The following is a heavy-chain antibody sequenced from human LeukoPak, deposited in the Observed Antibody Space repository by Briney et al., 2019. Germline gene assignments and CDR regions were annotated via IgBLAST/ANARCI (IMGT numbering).Heavy chain of an antibody. Sequence: ASVKVSCKASGYTFTGYGISWVRQAPGQGLEWMGWISAYNGNTNYAQKLQGRVTMTTDTSTSTAYMELRSLRSDDTAVYYCARESRLGVTVRAFDYWGQGTLVTVSS. CDR1: GYTFTGYG. CDR2: ISAYNGNT. V-gene: IGHV1-18*01. CDR3: ARESRLGVTVRAFDY. D-gene: IGHD4-17*01. J-gene: IGHJ4*02.